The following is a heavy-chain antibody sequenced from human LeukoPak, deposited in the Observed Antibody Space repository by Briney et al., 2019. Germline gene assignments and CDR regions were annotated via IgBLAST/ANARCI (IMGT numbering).Heavy chain of an antibody. CDR3: SRGCEEDIVVVVAATCAFDI. V-gene: IGHV3-30-3*01. Sequence: GGSLRLSCAASGFTFSSYAMHWVRQAPGKGLEWVAVISYDGSNKYYADSVKGRFTISRDNSKNTLYLQMNSLRAEDTAVYYCSRGCEEDIVVVVAATCAFDIWGQGTMVTVSS. CDR1: GFTFSSYA. CDR2: ISYDGSNK. D-gene: IGHD2-15*01. J-gene: IGHJ3*02.